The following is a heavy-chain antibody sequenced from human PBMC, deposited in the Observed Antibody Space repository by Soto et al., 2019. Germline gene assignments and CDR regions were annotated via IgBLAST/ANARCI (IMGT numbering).Heavy chain of an antibody. J-gene: IGHJ6*03. CDR3: ARGLEQKAWWDYYYMDV. CDR1: GVSISSSNW. Sequence: SETLSLTCAVSGVSISSSNWWSWVRQHPGKGLEWIGEIYHSGSTNYNPSLKSRVTISVDKSKNQFSLKLSSVTAADTAVYYCARGLEQKAWWDYYYMDVWGKGTTVTVSS. V-gene: IGHV4-4*02. D-gene: IGHD2-15*01. CDR2: IYHSGST.